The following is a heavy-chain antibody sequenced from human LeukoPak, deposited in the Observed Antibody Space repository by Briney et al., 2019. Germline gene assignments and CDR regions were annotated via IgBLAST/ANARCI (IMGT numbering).Heavy chain of an antibody. Sequence: PSETLSLTCTVSGGSISSSSYYWGWIRQPPGKGLEWIGSIYYSGSTYYNPSLQSRVSISLDTSKNHFSLKLRSVTAADTAVYYCARDSLYATNWYDPWGQGTLVTVSS. D-gene: IGHD2-8*01. CDR2: IYYSGST. J-gene: IGHJ5*02. CDR3: ARDSLYATNWYDP. CDR1: GGSISSSSYY. V-gene: IGHV4-39*07.